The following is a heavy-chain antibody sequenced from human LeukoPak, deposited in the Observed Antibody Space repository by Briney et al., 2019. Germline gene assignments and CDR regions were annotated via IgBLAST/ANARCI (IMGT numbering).Heavy chain of an antibody. CDR1: GRTFSSYA. CDR2: IIPIFGTA. Sequence: ASVKVSCKASGRTFSSYAISWVRQAPGQGLEWMGRIIPIFGTANYAQKFQGRVTFTTDESTSTAYKELSSLRAEDTVVYYCASEPSKLELRGKWFDPWGQGTLVTVSS. CDR3: ASEPSKLELRGKWFDP. V-gene: IGHV1-69*05. D-gene: IGHD1-7*01. J-gene: IGHJ5*02.